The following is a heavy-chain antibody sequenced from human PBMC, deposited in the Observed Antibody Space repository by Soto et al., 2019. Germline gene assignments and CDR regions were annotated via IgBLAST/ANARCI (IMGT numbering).Heavy chain of an antibody. J-gene: IGHJ4*02. V-gene: IGHV4-59*08. CDR1: GGSISTYY. D-gene: IGHD2-15*01. CDR3: ARGQVVAAQH. CDR2: IYYSGGT. Sequence: TSETLSLTCTVSGGSISTYYWSWIRQPPGKGLEWIGYIYYSGGTNYNPSLESRLTISLDTSKNQFSLKLSSVTAADTAVYYCARGQVVAAQHWGQGTLVTVSS.